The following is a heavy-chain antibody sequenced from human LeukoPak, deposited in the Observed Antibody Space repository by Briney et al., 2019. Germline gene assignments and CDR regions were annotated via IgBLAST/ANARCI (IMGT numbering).Heavy chain of an antibody. J-gene: IGHJ4*02. CDR2: IYYSGST. D-gene: IGHD3-10*01. V-gene: IGHV4-39*07. CDR1: GGSISSSSYY. Sequence: SETLSLTCTVSGGSISSSSYYWGWIRQPPGKGLEWIGSIYYSGSTYYNPSLESRVTISVDTSKSQFSLKLSSVTAADTAVYYCARGLTYYYGSGDFDYWGQGTLVTVSS. CDR3: ARGLTYYYGSGDFDY.